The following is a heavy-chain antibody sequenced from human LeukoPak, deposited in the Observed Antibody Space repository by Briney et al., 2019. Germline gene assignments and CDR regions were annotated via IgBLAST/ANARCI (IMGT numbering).Heavy chain of an antibody. Sequence: GGSLRLSCAASGFTFDDYALHWVRQAPGKGLEWVSLISGDGGSTYYADSVKGRFTISRDNSRNSLYLQMNSLRTEDTALYYCAKVSASSWLGAFDIWGQGTMVTVSS. CDR1: GFTFDDYA. V-gene: IGHV3-43*02. CDR2: ISGDGGST. J-gene: IGHJ3*02. CDR3: AKVSASSWLGAFDI. D-gene: IGHD6-13*01.